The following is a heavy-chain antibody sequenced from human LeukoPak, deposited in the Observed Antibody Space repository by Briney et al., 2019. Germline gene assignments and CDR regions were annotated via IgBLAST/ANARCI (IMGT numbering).Heavy chain of an antibody. J-gene: IGHJ3*02. V-gene: IGHV3-7*01. D-gene: IGHD2-2*01. CDR3: AREIPGAMNAFDI. Sequence: PGGSLGLSCAAAGFTFSSYWMSWVRQAPGKGLEWVANIKEDGSDKYYVDSMRGRFTISRDNTKNSLYLQMNGLRADDTAVYYCAREIPGAMNAFDIWGQGTMVTVSS. CDR2: IKEDGSDK. CDR1: GFTFSSYW.